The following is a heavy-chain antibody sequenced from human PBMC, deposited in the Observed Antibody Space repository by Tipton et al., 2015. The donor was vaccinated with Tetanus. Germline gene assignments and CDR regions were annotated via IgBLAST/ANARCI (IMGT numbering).Heavy chain of an antibody. J-gene: IGHJ4*02. D-gene: IGHD3-22*01. CDR2: ISWDGGST. CDR3: AKDSPYSRYYDISGSFFDY. Sequence: GSLRLSCAASGFTFDDYTMHWVRQAPGKGLEWVSLISWDGGSTYYADSVKGRFTISRDNSKNSLYLQMNSLRTEDTALYYCAKDSPYSRYYDISGSFFDYWGQGTLVTVSS. V-gene: IGHV3-43*01. CDR1: GFTFDDYT.